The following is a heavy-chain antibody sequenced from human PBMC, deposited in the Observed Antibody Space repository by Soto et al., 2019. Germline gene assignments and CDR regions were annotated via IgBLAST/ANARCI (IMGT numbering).Heavy chain of an antibody. V-gene: IGHV1-18*04. D-gene: IGHD3-10*01. Sequence: QVQLVQSGPEVKKPGASVRVSCMTSGYAFTSYGVNWVRQVPGQGLEWMGWIAPHSGRTTYLPKFQGRVTITADPSTNTAYMELTSLSSGDTGIYFCARAATGSYHSAYWGQGTVVTVSA. J-gene: IGHJ4*02. CDR1: GYAFTSYG. CDR2: IAPHSGRT. CDR3: ARAATGSYHSAY.